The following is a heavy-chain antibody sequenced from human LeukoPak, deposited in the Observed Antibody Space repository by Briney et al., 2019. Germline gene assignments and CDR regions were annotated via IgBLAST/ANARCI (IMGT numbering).Heavy chain of an antibody. V-gene: IGHV1-2*02. CDR1: GYTFTGYY. CDR3: GRDFRDSLDY. CDR2: INPDSGGT. J-gene: IGHJ4*02. Sequence: GASVKVSCKASGYTFTGYYMHWVRQAPGQGLEWMGWINPDSGGTNFAQKFQGRVTMTSDTSISTAYMELSRLRSDDTAVYYCGRDFRDSLDYWGQGTLVTVSS.